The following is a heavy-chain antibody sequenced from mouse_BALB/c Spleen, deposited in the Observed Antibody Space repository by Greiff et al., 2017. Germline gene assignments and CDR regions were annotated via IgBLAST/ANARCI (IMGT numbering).Heavy chain of an antibody. CDR2: IDPENGDT. CDR3: NAGGKIAYYYAMEY. Sequence: EVQLQQSGAELVRSGASVKLSCTASGFNIKDYYMNWVKQRPEQGLEWIGWIDPENGDTEYAPKFQGKATMTADTSSNTAYLQLSSLTSEDTAVYDYNAGGKIAYYYAMEYWGQGTSVTVSS. V-gene: IGHV14-4*02. J-gene: IGHJ4*01. CDR1: GFNIKDYY.